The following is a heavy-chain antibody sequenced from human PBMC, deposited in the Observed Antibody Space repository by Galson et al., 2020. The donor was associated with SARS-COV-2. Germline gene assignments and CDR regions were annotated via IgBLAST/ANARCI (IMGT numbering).Heavy chain of an antibody. D-gene: IGHD3-22*01. J-gene: IGHJ6*02. Sequence: ASVQVSCKASGYTFTGYYMHWVRQAPGQGLEWMGWINPNSGGTNYAQTFQGRVTMTRDTSISTAYMELSRLRSDDTAVYYCASSLGDSSGYYLPYYYYYGMGVWGQGTTVTVSS. CDR3: ASSLGDSSGYYLPYYYYYGMGV. CDR1: GYTFTGYY. CDR2: INPNSGGT. V-gene: IGHV1-2*02.